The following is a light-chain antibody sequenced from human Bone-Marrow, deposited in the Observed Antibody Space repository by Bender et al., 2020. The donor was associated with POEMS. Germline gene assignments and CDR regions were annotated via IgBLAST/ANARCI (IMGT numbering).Light chain of an antibody. Sequence: QLVLTQSPSASASLGASVKLTCTLSSGHSSNAIAWHQQQPEKGPRYLMRLNSDGSHSKGDGIPDRFSGSSSGAERYLTISNLQSDDEADYYCETWDSTTRVFGGGTRVTVL. CDR2: LNSDGSH. J-gene: IGLJ2*01. V-gene: IGLV4-69*01. CDR1: SGHSSNA. CDR3: ETWDSTTRV.